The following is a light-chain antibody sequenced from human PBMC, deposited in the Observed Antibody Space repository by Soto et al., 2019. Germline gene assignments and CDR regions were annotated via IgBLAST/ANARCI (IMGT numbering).Light chain of an antibody. J-gene: IGKJ2*01. CDR1: QGINNH. CDR3: QQYDNYPHT. Sequence: DIQMTQSPSSLSASVGDRVSITCRASQGINNHLAWFQQKPGKAPKSLIYAASRLQSGVPSKFSGSAPGTDFTLTISSLQPEDFETYSCQQYDNYPHTFGQGTKVDIK. CDR2: AAS. V-gene: IGKV1-16*02.